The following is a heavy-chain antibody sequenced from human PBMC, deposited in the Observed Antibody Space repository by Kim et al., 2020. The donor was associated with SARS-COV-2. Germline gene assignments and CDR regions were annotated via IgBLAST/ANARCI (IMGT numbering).Heavy chain of an antibody. D-gene: IGHD1-1*01. CDR3: AREGLDPESTRDYYYGMDV. V-gene: IGHV3-21*04. CDR1: GFTFSSYS. J-gene: IGHJ6*02. Sequence: GGSLRLSCAASGFTFSSYSMNWVRQAPGKGLEWVSSISSSSSYIYYADSVKGRFTISRDNAKNSLYLQMNSLRAEDTAVYYCAREGLDPESTRDYYYGMDVWGQGTTVTVSS. CDR2: ISSSSSYI.